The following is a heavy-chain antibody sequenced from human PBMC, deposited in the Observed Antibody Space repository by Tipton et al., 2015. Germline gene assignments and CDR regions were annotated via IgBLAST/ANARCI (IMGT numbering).Heavy chain of an antibody. CDR2: IYDSGST. CDR3: ARESLNTIFGVVLDYGMDV. Sequence: TLSLTCALSGYSISSGYYWGWIRQPPGKGLEWIGNIYDSGSTYYNPSLRSRVTISRDTSKNQFSLRLSSVTAADTAVYYCARESLNTIFGVVLDYGMDVWGQGTTVTVSS. CDR1: GYSISSGYY. D-gene: IGHD3-3*01. J-gene: IGHJ6*02. V-gene: IGHV4-38-2*02.